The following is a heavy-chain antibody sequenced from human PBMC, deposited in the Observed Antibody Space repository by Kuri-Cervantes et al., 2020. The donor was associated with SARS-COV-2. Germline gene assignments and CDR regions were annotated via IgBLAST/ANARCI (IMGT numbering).Heavy chain of an antibody. CDR3: ARVSIAAAGTAGSYFDY. Sequence: LTCAAAGFIFSDYCMGWIRQAPGKGLEWVSYISSSGNNMYYADSVKGRFTISRDNAKNSLYLQMNSLRAEDTAVYYCARVSIAAAGTAGSYFDYWGQGTLVTVSS. CDR2: ISSSGNNM. CDR1: GFIFSDYC. J-gene: IGHJ4*02. D-gene: IGHD6-13*01. V-gene: IGHV3-11*04.